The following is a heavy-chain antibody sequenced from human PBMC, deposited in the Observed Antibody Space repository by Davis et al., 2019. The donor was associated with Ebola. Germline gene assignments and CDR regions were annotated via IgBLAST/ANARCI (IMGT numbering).Heavy chain of an antibody. CDR3: ARNLLGYCSSTSCHSFDP. CDR1: GGSISSGGYY. CDR2: IYYSGST. J-gene: IGHJ5*02. Sequence: SETLSLTCTVSGGSISSGGYYWSWIRQHPGKGLEWIGYIYYSGSTYYNPSLKRRVTISVDTSKNQFSLKLSSVTAADTAVYYCARNLLGYCSSTSCHSFDPWGQGTLVTVSS. D-gene: IGHD2-2*01. V-gene: IGHV4-31*03.